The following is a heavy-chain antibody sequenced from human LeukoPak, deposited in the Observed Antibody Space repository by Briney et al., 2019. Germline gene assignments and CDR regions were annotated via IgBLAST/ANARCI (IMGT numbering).Heavy chain of an antibody. Sequence: SETLSLTCTVSGGSISSYYWSWIRQPPGKGLEWIGYIYYSGSTNYNPSLNSRVTISVDTSKNQFSLKLSSVTAADTAVYYCARDRGSYYTHFDYWGQGTLVTVSS. D-gene: IGHD1-26*01. CDR1: GGSISSYY. V-gene: IGHV4-59*01. J-gene: IGHJ4*02. CDR3: ARDRGSYYTHFDY. CDR2: IYYSGST.